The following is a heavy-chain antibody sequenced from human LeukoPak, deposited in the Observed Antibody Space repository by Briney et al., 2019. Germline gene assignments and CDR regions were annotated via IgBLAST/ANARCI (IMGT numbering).Heavy chain of an antibody. V-gene: IGHV4-34*01. CDR2: INHSGST. CDR1: GGSFSGYY. CDR3: ARHELWFGEYYFDY. D-gene: IGHD3-10*01. Sequence: PSETLSLTCAVYGGSFSGYYWSWIRQPPGKGLEWIGEINHSGSTNYNPSLKSRVTISVDTSKNQLSLKLSSVTAADTAVYYCARHELWFGEYYFDYWGQGTLVTVSS. J-gene: IGHJ4*02.